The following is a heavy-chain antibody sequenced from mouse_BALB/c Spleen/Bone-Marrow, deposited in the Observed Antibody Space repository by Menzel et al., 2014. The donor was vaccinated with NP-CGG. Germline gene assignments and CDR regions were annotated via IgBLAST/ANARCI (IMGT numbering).Heavy chain of an antibody. J-gene: IGHJ2*01. D-gene: IGHD1-1*01. CDR3: ARDHYYGSSYLDY. Sequence: EVQVVESGPGLVKPSQSLSLTCSVTGYSITSGYYWNWIRQFPGNRLEWMGYITYDGSSNYNPSLKNRISITRDTSENQFFLKLNSVTTEDTATYYCARDHYYGSSYLDYWGQGTTLTVSS. CDR1: GYSITSGYY. V-gene: IGHV3-6*02. CDR2: ITYDGSS.